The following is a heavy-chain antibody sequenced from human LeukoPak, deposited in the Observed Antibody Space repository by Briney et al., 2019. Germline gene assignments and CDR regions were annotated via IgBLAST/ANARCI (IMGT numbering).Heavy chain of an antibody. D-gene: IGHD1-26*01. CDR1: GFTFSDSA. V-gene: IGHV3-73*01. CDR2: MDKETNLYAT. Sequence: PGGSLKLSCVACGFTFSDSAIHWVRQSSGKGVEWIGHMDKETNLYATALAASVKGRFTVSRDDSKNTAYLHMNSLKTEDTALYYCTRDSGTYNWFDPWGQGTLVTVSS. CDR3: TRDSGTYNWFDP. J-gene: IGHJ5*02.